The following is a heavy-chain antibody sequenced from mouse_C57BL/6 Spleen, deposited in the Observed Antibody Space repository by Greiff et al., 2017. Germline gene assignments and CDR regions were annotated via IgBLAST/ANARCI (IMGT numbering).Heavy chain of an antibody. D-gene: IGHD1-1*01. CDR2: ISDGGSYT. J-gene: IGHJ3*01. CDR1: GFTFSSYA. CDR3: ARGHYGGGSWFAY. V-gene: IGHV5-4*01. Sequence: EVHLVESGGGLVKPGGSLKLSCAASGFTFSSYAMSWVRQTPEKRLEWVATISDGGSYTYYPDNVKGRFTISRDNAKNNLYLQMSQLKSEDTATYYCARGHYGGGSWFAYWGQGTLVTVSA.